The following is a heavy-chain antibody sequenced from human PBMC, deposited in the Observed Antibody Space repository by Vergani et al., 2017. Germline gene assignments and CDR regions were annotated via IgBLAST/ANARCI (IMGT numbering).Heavy chain of an antibody. J-gene: IGHJ4*02. D-gene: IGHD6-6*01. Sequence: QVQLQESGPGLVKPSQTLSLTCTVSGGSISSGGYYWSWIRQHPGKGLEWIWYIYYSGSTYYNPSLKSRVTISVDTSKNQFSLKLSSVTAADTAVYYCARGVFPMAARPTHFDYWGQGTLVTVSS. CDR1: GGSISSGGYY. CDR2: IYYSGST. CDR3: ARGVFPMAARPTHFDY. V-gene: IGHV4-31*03.